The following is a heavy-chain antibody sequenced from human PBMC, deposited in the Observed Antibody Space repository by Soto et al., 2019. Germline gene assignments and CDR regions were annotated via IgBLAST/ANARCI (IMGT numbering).Heavy chain of an antibody. Sequence: PGGSLRLSCAASGFTFSSYAMSWVRQAPGKGLEWVSAISGSGGSTYYADSVKGRFTISRDNSKNTQYLQMNNLRAEDTSVYFCAKDPVVISRYYYYYMDVWGKGTTVTVSS. V-gene: IGHV3-23*01. CDR3: AKDPVVISRYYYYYMDV. CDR1: GFTFSSYA. CDR2: ISGSGGST. D-gene: IGHD2-21*01. J-gene: IGHJ6*03.